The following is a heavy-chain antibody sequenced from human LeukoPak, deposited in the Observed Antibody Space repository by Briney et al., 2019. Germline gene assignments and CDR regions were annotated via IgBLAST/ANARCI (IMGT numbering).Heavy chain of an antibody. D-gene: IGHD2-21*01. Sequence: GGSLRLSCAASGFTFSSYWMHWVRQGPGKGLVRVSRIDSDGRSTTYADSVKGRFTISRDNAKNTLYLQMNSLRAEDTAVYYCVRDGVSTIPLDYWGQGSLVTVSS. CDR1: GFTFSSYW. CDR3: VRDGVSTIPLDY. CDR2: IDSDGRST. V-gene: IGHV3-74*03. J-gene: IGHJ4*02.